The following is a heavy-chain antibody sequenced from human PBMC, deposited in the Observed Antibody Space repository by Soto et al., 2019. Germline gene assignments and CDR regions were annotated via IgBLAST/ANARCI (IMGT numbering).Heavy chain of an antibody. CDR3: AKPMGATGSNWFDP. V-gene: IGHV3-23*01. CDR2: ISGSGGST. CDR1: GVTFSRYA. J-gene: IGHJ5*02. D-gene: IGHD1-26*01. Sequence: EVQLLESGGGLVQPGGSLRLSCAASGVTFSRYAMSWVRQAPGKVREWGSAISGSGGSTYYAYSVKGRFTISRDNSKNTLYLQMNSLRAEDTAVDYCAKPMGATGSNWFDPWGQGTLVTVSS.